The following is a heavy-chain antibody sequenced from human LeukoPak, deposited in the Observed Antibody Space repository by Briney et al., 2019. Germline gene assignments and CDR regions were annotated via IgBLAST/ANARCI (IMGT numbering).Heavy chain of an antibody. J-gene: IGHJ6*02. D-gene: IGHD2-2*01. V-gene: IGHV3-30*18. CDR3: AKDIRYCSSTSCYGSYYYYGMDV. CDR1: GFTFSSYG. Sequence: GRSLRLSCAASGFTFSSYGMHWVHQAPGKGLEWVAVISYDGSNKYYADFVKGRFTISRDNSKNTLYLQMNSLRAEDTAVYYCAKDIRYCSSTSCYGSYYYYGMDVWGQGTTVTVSS. CDR2: ISYDGSNK.